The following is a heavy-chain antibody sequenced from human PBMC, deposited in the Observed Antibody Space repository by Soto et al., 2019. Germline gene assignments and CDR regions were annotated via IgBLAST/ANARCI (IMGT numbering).Heavy chain of an antibody. CDR1: GGPISSSSYY. D-gene: IGHD3-22*01. J-gene: IGHJ6*02. Sequence: SETLSLTCTVSGGPISSSSYYWGWIRQPPGKGLEWIGSIYYSGSTYYNPSLKSRVTISVDTSKNQFSLKLSSVTAADTAVYYCARALYYYDSSGYYPKNHYYYYVLDVWAQGTTVTVSS. V-gene: IGHV4-39*01. CDR2: IYYSGST. CDR3: ARALYYYDSSGYYPKNHYYYYVLDV.